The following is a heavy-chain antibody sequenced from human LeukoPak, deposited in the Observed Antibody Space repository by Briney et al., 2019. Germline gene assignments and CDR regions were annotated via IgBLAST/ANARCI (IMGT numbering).Heavy chain of an antibody. D-gene: IGHD3-10*01. Sequence: SETLSLTCTVSGGSISSSSYYWGWIRQPPGKGLEWIGYIYYSGSTNYNPSLKSRVTISVDTSKNQFSLKLSSVTAADTAVYYCARLEAVRGVNVFDYWGQGTLVTVSS. CDR1: GGSISSSSYY. CDR2: IYYSGST. J-gene: IGHJ4*02. CDR3: ARLEAVRGVNVFDY. V-gene: IGHV4-61*05.